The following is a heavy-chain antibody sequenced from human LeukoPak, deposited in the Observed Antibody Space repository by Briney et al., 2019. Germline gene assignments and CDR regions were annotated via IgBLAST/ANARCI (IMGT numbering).Heavy chain of an antibody. CDR2: IYDSGST. J-gene: IGHJ4*02. V-gene: IGHV4-39*01. Sequence: SETLSLTCTVSGGSIRSSYYYWGWIRQPPGKGLEWIGSIYDSGSTYYNPSLKSRVTISVDTSKNQFSLKLSSVTAADTAVYYCARGRGPGYFGYWGQGTLVTVSS. CDR1: GGSIRSSYYY. D-gene: IGHD1-1*01. CDR3: ARGRGPGYFGY.